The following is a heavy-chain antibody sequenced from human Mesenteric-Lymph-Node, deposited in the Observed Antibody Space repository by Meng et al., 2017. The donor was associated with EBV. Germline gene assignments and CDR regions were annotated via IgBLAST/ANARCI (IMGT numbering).Heavy chain of an antibody. Sequence: QVQLVQSGSELKEPGAYVKVSCKASGYTFTNYAMHWVRQAPGQGLEWMGWIDTNTGNPTFAQGFTGRFVFSLDTSVSTAYLQISSLKAEDAAVYYCARGLSAAAGTVWGQGTLVTVSS. CDR3: ARGLSAAAGTV. D-gene: IGHD6-13*01. J-gene: IGHJ4*02. CDR1: GYTFTNYA. V-gene: IGHV7-4-1*02. CDR2: IDTNTGNP.